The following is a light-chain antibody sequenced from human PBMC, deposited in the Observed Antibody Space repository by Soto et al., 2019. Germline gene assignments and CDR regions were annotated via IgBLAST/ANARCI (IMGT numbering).Light chain of an antibody. CDR1: QSVSSSY. CDR3: QQYVTSPEWM. J-gene: IGKJ1*01. Sequence: EIVLTQSPGTLSLSPGERATLSCRASQSVSSSYLAWYQQKPGQAPRLLIYGASSRATGIPDRFSGSGSGTDFTLTISRLEPEDSAVYYCQQYVTSPEWMFGQGTKVDI. V-gene: IGKV3-20*01. CDR2: GAS.